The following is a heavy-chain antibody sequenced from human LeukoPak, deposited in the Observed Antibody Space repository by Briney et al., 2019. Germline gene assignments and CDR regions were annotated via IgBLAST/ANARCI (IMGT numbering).Heavy chain of an antibody. V-gene: IGHV1-69*13. CDR3: ASRGYGSGSTLGFDY. Sequence: SVKVSCKASGGTFSSYAISWVRQAPGQGLECIGGIIPIFGTANYAQKFQGRVTITADESTSTAYMELSSLRYEDTAVYYCASRGYGSGSTLGFDYWGQGTLVTVSS. D-gene: IGHD3-10*01. CDR1: GGTFSSYA. CDR2: IIPIFGTA. J-gene: IGHJ4*02.